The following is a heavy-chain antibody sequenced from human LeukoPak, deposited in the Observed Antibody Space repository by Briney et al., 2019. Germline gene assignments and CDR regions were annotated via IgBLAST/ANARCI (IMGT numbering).Heavy chain of an antibody. J-gene: IGHJ4*02. CDR1: GFTFSSYA. CDR3: AKDKRDYDFWSGYYTPSGTY. D-gene: IGHD3-3*01. CDR2: ISGSGGST. Sequence: PGGSLRLSCAASGFTFSSYAMSGVRQAPGKGREGVSAISGSGGSTYYAASVKGRFTISRDNSKHTLYLQMNSLRAEDTAVYYCAKDKRDYDFWSGYYTPSGTYWGQGTLVTVSS. V-gene: IGHV3-23*01.